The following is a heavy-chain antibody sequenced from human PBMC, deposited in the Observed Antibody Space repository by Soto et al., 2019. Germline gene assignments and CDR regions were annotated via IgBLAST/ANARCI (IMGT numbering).Heavy chain of an antibody. Sequence: SETLSLACTVSGGSISSAAYCWSWIRQSPDKGLEWIGHIYDGGTTYSSPSLKGRVTISADTSETQFSLKLNSVSAADTAVYYCARGPSGDKVDYWGQGIQVTVSS. J-gene: IGHJ4*02. CDR3: ARGPSGDKVDY. CDR1: GGSISSAAYC. CDR2: IYDGGTT. V-gene: IGHV4-30-4*01. D-gene: IGHD7-27*01.